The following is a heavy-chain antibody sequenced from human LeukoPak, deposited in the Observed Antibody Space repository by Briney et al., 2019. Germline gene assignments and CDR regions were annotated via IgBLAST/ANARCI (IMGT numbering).Heavy chain of an antibody. CDR3: AREPPYYGYYGGVIY. D-gene: IGHD4-17*01. J-gene: IGHJ4*02. V-gene: IGHV4-39*07. Sequence: SETLSLTCTVSGDSLRKSTFYWVWLRQPPGKGLEWIGSIYYSGSTYYNPSLKSRVTISVDTSKNQFSLKLSSVTAADTAVYSCAREPPYYGYYGGVIYWGQGTLVTVSS. CDR1: GDSLRKSTFY. CDR2: IYYSGST.